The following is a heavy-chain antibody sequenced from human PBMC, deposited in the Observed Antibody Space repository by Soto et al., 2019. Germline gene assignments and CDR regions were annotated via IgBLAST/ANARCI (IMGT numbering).Heavy chain of an antibody. CDR2: MSPDGSQM. Sequence: QMQVVESGGGVVQPGRSLRLSCVVSGFTFSSFGIHWVRQAPGKGLEWVAGMSPDGSQMYHADSVKGRFTISRDNSRKTLHLQMNSLRTDDSGVYYCAKDRGGYIGYDYRIFAMDVGGQGTTVTVSS. D-gene: IGHD5-12*01. V-gene: IGHV3-30*18. J-gene: IGHJ6*02. CDR1: GFTFSSFG. CDR3: AKDRGGYIGYDYRIFAMDV.